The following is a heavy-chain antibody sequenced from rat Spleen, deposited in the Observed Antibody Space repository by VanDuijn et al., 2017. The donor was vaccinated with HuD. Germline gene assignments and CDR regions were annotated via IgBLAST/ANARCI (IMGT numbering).Heavy chain of an antibody. CDR1: GISLTSTS. Sequence: QVQLTASGPGLVQPSQTLSRTCTVPGISLTSTSVSWVRQPPGKDPECMGAIWSGGGHEYNSSLKSRLRISRDTSKSQVFLKMNSLQPEDTGTYYCARHDTRVGPPFAYWGQGTLVTVSS. V-gene: IGHV2-1*01. CDR2: IWSGGGH. D-gene: IGHD1-4*01. J-gene: IGHJ3*01. CDR3: ARHDTRVGPPFAY.